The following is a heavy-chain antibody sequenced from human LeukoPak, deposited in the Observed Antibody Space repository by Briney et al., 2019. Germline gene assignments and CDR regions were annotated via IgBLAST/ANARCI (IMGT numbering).Heavy chain of an antibody. CDR3: ARLMTTVTMPLDY. J-gene: IGHJ4*02. CDR2: INHSGST. D-gene: IGHD4-17*01. Sequence: SETLSLTCAVYGGSFSGYYWSWIRQPPGKGLEWIGEINHSGSTNYNPSLKSRVTISVDTSKNQFSLKLSSVTAADTAVYYCARLMTTVTMPLDYWGQGTLVTVSS. CDR1: GGSFSGYY. V-gene: IGHV4-34*01.